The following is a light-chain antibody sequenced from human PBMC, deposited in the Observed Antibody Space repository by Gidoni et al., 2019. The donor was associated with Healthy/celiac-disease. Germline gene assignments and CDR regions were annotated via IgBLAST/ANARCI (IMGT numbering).Light chain of an antibody. CDR2: DVS. V-gene: IGLV2-14*03. CDR1: SSDVGGYNY. CDR3: SSHTSSSTLV. J-gene: IGLJ3*02. Sequence: QSALTQPASVSGSPGQSITISCTGTSSDVGGYNYVSWYQQHPGKAPKLMIFDVSHRPSGVSNRFSGSKSGNTASLTISGLQAEDEADYCCSSHTSSSTLVFGGGTKLTVL.